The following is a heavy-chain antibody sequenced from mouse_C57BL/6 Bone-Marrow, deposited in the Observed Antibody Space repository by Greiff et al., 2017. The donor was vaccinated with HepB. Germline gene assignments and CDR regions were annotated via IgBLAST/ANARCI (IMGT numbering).Heavy chain of an antibody. CDR1: GYAFSSYW. Sequence: VQLKQSGAELVKPGASVKISCKASGYAFSSYWMNWVKQRPGKGLEWIGQIYPGDGDTNYNGKFKGKATLTADKSSSTAYMQLSSLTSEDSAVYFCARGPYYYGSSYWYFDVWGTGTTVTVSS. V-gene: IGHV1-80*01. CDR3: ARGPYYYGSSYWYFDV. J-gene: IGHJ1*03. D-gene: IGHD1-1*01. CDR2: IYPGDGDT.